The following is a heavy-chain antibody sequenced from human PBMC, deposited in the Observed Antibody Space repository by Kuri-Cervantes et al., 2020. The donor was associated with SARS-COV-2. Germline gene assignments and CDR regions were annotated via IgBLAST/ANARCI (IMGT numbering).Heavy chain of an antibody. D-gene: IGHD3-22*01. CDR3: AIANVTMIVVVITDAFDI. CDR2: IIPIFGTA. CDR1: GCTFSSYA. Sequence: SVKVSCKASGCTFSSYAISWVRQAPGQGLEWMGGIIPIFGTANYAQKFQGRVTITADESTSTAYMELGSLRSEYTAVYYCAIANVTMIVVVITDAFDIWGQGTMVTVSS. V-gene: IGHV1-69*13. J-gene: IGHJ3*02.